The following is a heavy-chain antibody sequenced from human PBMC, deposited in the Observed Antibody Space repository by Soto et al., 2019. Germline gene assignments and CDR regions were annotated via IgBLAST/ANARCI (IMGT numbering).Heavy chain of an antibody. Sequence: QTTLKESGPTLVKPTQTLTLTCTFSGFSLSTSGVGVGWIRQPPGKALEWLALIYWNDDKRYSPSLKSRLTITKDTSKNQVVLTMTNMDPVDTATYYCAHRLFDYSNYGWYFDLWGRGTLVTVSS. CDR2: IYWNDDK. CDR1: GFSLSTSGVG. V-gene: IGHV2-5*01. J-gene: IGHJ2*01. D-gene: IGHD4-4*01. CDR3: AHRLFDYSNYGWYFDL.